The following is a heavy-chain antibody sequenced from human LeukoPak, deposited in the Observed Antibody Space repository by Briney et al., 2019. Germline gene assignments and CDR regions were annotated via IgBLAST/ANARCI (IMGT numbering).Heavy chain of an antibody. J-gene: IGHJ3*02. V-gene: IGHV3-48*03. CDR1: GLVFSAYE. D-gene: IGHD2-2*01. Sequence: GGSLRLSCAASGLVFSAYEMNWVRQAPGKGLEWVSYISKSDDIIYYADSVKGRFTISRDNAKNSLYLQMNSLRAEDTAVYYCARGARYCTSTSCSSLRAVDIWGQGTMVTVSS. CDR2: ISKSDDII. CDR3: ARGARYCTSTSCSSLRAVDI.